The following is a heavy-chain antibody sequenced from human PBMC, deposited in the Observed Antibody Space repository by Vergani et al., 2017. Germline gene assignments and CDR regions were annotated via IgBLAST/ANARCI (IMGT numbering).Heavy chain of an antibody. V-gene: IGHV4-31*03. D-gene: IGHD3-3*01. Sequence: QVQLQESGPGLVKASQTLSLTCSVSGAYVGSGGYYWSWIRQHPGKGLEWIGYIYYSGSTYYNPSLKSRVTISVDTSKNQFSLKLSSVTAADTAVYYCARTYYDFWSGYYGPNYFDYWGQGTLVTVSS. J-gene: IGHJ4*02. CDR3: ARTYYDFWSGYYGPNYFDY. CDR2: IYYSGST. CDR1: GAYVGSGGYY.